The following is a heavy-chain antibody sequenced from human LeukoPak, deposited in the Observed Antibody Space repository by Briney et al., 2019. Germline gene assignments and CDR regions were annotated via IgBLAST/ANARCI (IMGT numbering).Heavy chain of an antibody. D-gene: IGHD3-10*01. Sequence: GGSLRLSCAASGFSVSDYSMSWIRQSPGKGPEWISYVMSGRGSTNYADSVKGRFTISRDNAKNSVALQLDGLRADDTAVYFCTRERRGSYYAFESWGQGTLVTVS. V-gene: IGHV3-11*05. J-gene: IGHJ4*02. CDR3: TRERRGSYYAFES. CDR1: GFSVSDYS. CDR2: VMSGRGST.